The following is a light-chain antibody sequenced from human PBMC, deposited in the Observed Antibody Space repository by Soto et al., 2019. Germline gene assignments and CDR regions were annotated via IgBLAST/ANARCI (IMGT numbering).Light chain of an antibody. CDR3: QQYGRSAGLFT. V-gene: IGKV3-20*01. CDR2: DAS. CDR1: QSVSNTY. Sequence: EIVLTQSPGTLSLSPGERATLSCRASQSVSNTYLAWYQQKPGQAPRLLIYDASSRATGIPDRFSGSGSGTEFTLTISRLEPEDFAVYYCQQYGRSAGLFTFGPGTKVDLK. J-gene: IGKJ3*01.